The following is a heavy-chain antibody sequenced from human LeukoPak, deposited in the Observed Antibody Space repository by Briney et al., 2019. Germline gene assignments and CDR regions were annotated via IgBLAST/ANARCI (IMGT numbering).Heavy chain of an antibody. J-gene: IGHJ6*03. D-gene: IGHD3-10*01. CDR1: GFTFSSYA. V-gene: IGHV3-23*01. CDR2: ISGSGGST. CDR3: ARGHRGRQYYHVSGSPSLYYYYYMDV. Sequence: GGSLRLSCAASGFTFSSYAMSWVRQAPGKGLEWVSAISGSGGSTYYADSVKGRFTISRDNSKNTLYLQMNSLRAEDTAVYYCARGHRGRQYYHVSGSPSLYYYYYMDVWGKGTPVTVSS.